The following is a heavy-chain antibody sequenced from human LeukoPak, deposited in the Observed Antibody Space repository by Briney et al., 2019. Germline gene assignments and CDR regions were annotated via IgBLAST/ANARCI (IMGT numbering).Heavy chain of an antibody. Sequence: GGSLRLSCAASGFTFSSYAMSWVRQAPGKGLEWVSAISGSGGSTYYADSVKGRFTISRDNSKNTLYPQMNSLRAEDTAVYYCAKVKSYDFWSGYPYFDYWGQGTLVTVSS. J-gene: IGHJ4*02. CDR3: AKVKSYDFWSGYPYFDY. CDR2: ISGSGGST. V-gene: IGHV3-23*01. CDR1: GFTFSSYA. D-gene: IGHD3-3*01.